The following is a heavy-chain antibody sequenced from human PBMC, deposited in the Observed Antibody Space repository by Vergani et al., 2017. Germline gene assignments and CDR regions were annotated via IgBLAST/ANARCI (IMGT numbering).Heavy chain of an antibody. J-gene: IGHJ3*02. CDR3: ARRTMIVAGAFDI. D-gene: IGHD3-22*01. V-gene: IGHV3-21*01. CDR2: ISSSSSTI. Sequence: EVQLVESGGGLVKPGGSLRLSCAASGFTFSSYSMSWVRQAPGKGLEWVSSISSSSSTIYYADSVKGRFTISRDNAKNSLYLQMNSLRAEDTAVYYCARRTMIVAGAFDIWGQGTMVTVSS. CDR1: GFTFSSYS.